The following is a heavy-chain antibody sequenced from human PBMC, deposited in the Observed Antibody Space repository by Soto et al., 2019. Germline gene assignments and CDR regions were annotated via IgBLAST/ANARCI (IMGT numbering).Heavy chain of an antibody. V-gene: IGHV3-33*01. CDR3: ARGQYYYDSSGSGY. CDR2: IWYDGSNK. CDR1: GFTFSSYG. D-gene: IGHD3-22*01. Sequence: QVQLVESGGGVVQPGRSLRLSCAASGFTFSSYGMHWVRQAPGKGLEWVAVIWYDGSNKYYADSVKGRFTISGDNSNNALYLQMNSLSAEDTAVYYCARGQYYYDSSGSGYWGQGTLVTVSS. J-gene: IGHJ4*02.